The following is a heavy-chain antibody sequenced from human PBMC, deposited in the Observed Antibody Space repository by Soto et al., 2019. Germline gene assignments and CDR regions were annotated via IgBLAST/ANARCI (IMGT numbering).Heavy chain of an antibody. D-gene: IGHD3-10*01. CDR3: ARAGVRVFDFPLRIDP. CDR2: IIPIFGTT. V-gene: IGHV1-69*01. Sequence: QVQLVQSGAEVKKPGSSVKVSCKSSGGTFSTYGFFWVRQAPGQGLEWMGGIIPIFGTTNYAQKFQDRVTITTDESTSTLYSEMSSLKSEDTAVYYCARAGVRVFDFPLRIDPWGQGTLVTVSS. J-gene: IGHJ5*02. CDR1: GGTFSTYG.